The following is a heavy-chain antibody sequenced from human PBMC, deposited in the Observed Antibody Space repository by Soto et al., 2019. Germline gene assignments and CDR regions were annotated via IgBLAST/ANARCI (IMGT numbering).Heavy chain of an antibody. CDR1: GGFFSGYY. V-gene: IGHV4-34*01. D-gene: IGHD3-3*01. CDR3: ARGMKRITIFGVVRLGMDV. J-gene: IGHJ6*02. Sequence: NPSETLSLTCVVYGGFFSGYYWSCIRQPPEKGLEWIGEINHSGTTNYNTSLNSRVSISEDTSKNQFALKLSTVTAADTAVYYCARGMKRITIFGVVRLGMDVWGRGTTVTVS. CDR2: INHSGTT.